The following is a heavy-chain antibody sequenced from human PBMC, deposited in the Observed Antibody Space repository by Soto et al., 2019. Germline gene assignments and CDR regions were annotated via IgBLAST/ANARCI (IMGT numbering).Heavy chain of an antibody. D-gene: IGHD2-15*01. J-gene: IGHJ6*02. CDR3: ARDLSRSGGSCKSYYYYYGMDA. CDR1: GFTFSSYG. CDR2: VWYDGSNK. Sequence: QVQLVESGGGVVQPGRSLRLSCAGSGFTFSSYGMHWVRQAPGKGLERVAGVWYDGSNKYYADSVKGRFTISRDNSKNTVYRQMNSVRAEDRGVYYGARDLSRSGGSCKSYYYYYGMDAWGQGTTGTVSS. V-gene: IGHV3-33*01.